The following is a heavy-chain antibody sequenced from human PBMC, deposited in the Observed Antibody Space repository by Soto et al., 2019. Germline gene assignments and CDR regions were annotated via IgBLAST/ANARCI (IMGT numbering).Heavy chain of an antibody. CDR1: GFTVSSNY. Sequence: PGGSLRLSCAASGFTVSSNYMSWVRQASGKGLEWVSVIYSGGRTYYADSVKGRFTISRDSSKNTVYLQMNSLRVEDTAVYYCGRGYSYDYYGMDVWGQGTTVTVS. CDR3: GRGYSYDYYGMDV. V-gene: IGHV3-53*01. D-gene: IGHD5-18*01. CDR2: IYSGGRT. J-gene: IGHJ6*02.